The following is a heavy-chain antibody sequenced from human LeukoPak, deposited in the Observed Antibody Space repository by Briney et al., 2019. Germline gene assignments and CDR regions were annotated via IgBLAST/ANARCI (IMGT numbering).Heavy chain of an antibody. V-gene: IGHV3-21*01. Sequence: PGGSLRLSCAASGFTFSSYSMNWVRQAPGKGLEWVSSISSSSYIYYADSVKGRFTISRDNAKNSLYLQMNSLRAEDTAVYYCARGTSSSSSYYYYHMDVWGKGTTVTVSS. D-gene: IGHD6-6*01. CDR1: GFTFSSYS. CDR3: ARGTSSSSSYYYYHMDV. CDR2: ISSSSYI. J-gene: IGHJ6*03.